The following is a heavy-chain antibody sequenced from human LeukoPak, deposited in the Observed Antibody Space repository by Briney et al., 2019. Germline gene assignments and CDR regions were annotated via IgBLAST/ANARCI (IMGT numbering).Heavy chain of an antibody. CDR3: ARGGITIFGVVSYMDV. CDR1: EFSFSITW. CDR2: ITSDGTST. V-gene: IGHV3-74*03. J-gene: IGHJ6*03. Sequence: GGSLRLSCAASEFSFSITWMHWVRQPPGQGLVWVARITSDGTSTSYAESVKGRFTISRDNAKNTLYLQMNSLRAEDTALYYCARGGITIFGVVSYMDVWGKGTTVTVSS. D-gene: IGHD3-3*01.